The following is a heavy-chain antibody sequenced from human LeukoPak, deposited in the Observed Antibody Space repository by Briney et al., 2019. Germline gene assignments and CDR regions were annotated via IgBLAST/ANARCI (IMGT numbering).Heavy chain of an antibody. J-gene: IGHJ3*02. CDR2: IWYDGSNK. CDR3: ATYYYDSSGSGRGAFDI. D-gene: IGHD3-22*01. CDR1: GFTFSSYG. V-gene: IGHV3-33*01. Sequence: GGSLRLSCAASGFTFSSYGMHWVRQAPGKGLEWVAVIWYDGSNKYYADSVKGRFTISRDNSKNTLYLQMNSLRAEDTAVYYCATYYYDSSGSGRGAFDIWGQGTMVTVSS.